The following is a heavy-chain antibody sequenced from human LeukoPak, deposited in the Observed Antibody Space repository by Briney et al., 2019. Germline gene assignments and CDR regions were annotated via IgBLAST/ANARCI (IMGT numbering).Heavy chain of an antibody. CDR2: IDGSNTNT. J-gene: IGHJ4*02. CDR3: AKGVRGPDY. V-gene: IGHV3-23*01. CDR1: GFTFSNYA. Sequence: GGSLRLSCAASGFTFSNYAMSWVRQAPGRGLEWVSTIDGSNTNTYYADSVKGRFTISRDNSKNTLYLQINSLRAEDTAVYYCAKGVRGPDYWGQGTLVTVSS.